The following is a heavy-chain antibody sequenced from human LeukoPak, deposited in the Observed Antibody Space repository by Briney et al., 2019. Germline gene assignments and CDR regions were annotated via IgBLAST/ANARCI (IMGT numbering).Heavy chain of an antibody. CDR3: ARGPRYHYYDSSGYYYH. D-gene: IGHD3-22*01. J-gene: IGHJ5*02. CDR2: IYYSGST. V-gene: IGHV4-39*01. Sequence: SETLSLTCTVSGGSISSSSYYWGWIRQPPGKGLEWIGSIYYSGSTYYNPSLKSRVTISVDTSKNPFSLKLSSVTAADTAVYYCARGPRYHYYDSSGYYYHWGQGTLVTVSS. CDR1: GGSISSSSYY.